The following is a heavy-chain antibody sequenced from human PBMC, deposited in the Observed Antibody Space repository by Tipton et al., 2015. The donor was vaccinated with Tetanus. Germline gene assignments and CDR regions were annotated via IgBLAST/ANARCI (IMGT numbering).Heavy chain of an antibody. V-gene: IGHV4-30-2*01. J-gene: IGHJ5*02. Sequence: TLSLICTVSGGSVRSGEYQWNWIRQPPGQGLEWIGYIYQTGSTYFNPSLRSRLTMSFKMSKNQFSLKLTSVTAADTAVYFCARGGQLRFLAWMFPTWFRPWGQGTLVSVSS. CDR2: IYQTGST. CDR1: GGSVRSGEYQ. D-gene: IGHD3-3*01. CDR3: ARGGQLRFLAWMFPTWFRP.